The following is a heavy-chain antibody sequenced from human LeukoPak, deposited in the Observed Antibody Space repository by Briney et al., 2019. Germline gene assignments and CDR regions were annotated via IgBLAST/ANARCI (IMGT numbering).Heavy chain of an antibody. CDR2: ISGSGGST. Sequence: GGSLRLSCAASGFTFSSYAMSWVRQAPGKGLEWVSAISGSGGSTYYADSVKGRFTISRDNSKNTLYLQMNSLRAEDTAVYYCAKPREMATMTAEYFQHWGQGTLVTVSS. D-gene: IGHD5-24*01. J-gene: IGHJ1*01. CDR3: AKPREMATMTAEYFQH. CDR1: GFTFSSYA. V-gene: IGHV3-23*01.